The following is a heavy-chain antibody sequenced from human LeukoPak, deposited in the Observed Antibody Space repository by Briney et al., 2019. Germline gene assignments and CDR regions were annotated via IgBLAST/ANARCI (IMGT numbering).Heavy chain of an antibody. Sequence: GGSLRLSCATSGFAFSSHGMHWVRQAPGKGLEWVSSISSSSSYIYYADSVKGRFTISRDNAKNSLYLQMNSLRAEDTAVYYCARLSGNWFDPWGQGTLVTVSS. CDR2: ISSSSSYI. CDR3: ARLSGNWFDP. V-gene: IGHV3-21*01. D-gene: IGHD6-25*01. CDR1: GFAFSSHG. J-gene: IGHJ5*02.